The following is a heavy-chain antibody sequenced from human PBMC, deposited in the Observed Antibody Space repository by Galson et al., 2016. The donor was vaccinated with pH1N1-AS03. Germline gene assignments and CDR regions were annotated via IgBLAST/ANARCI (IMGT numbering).Heavy chain of an antibody. D-gene: IGHD4-17*01. V-gene: IGHV3-23*01. CDR3: ANRGDTLGFFES. CDR2: ISGLGEST. CDR1: GFIFSNYA. Sequence: FLRLSCAASGFIFSNYAMTWVRQAPGKGLQWVSTISGLGESTKYADSVKGRFTISRDNSKNTVNLHMNSLRVEDTAVYYCANRGDTLGFFESWGQGTLVTVSS. J-gene: IGHJ4*02.